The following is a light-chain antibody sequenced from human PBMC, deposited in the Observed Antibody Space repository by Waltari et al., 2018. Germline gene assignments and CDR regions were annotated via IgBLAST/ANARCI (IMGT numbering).Light chain of an antibody. V-gene: IGKV3-11*01. CDR2: DAS. J-gene: IGKJ3*01. Sequence: EIVLKQSPATLSLSPGDRATLSCRASQSISSYLAWYQQKPGQAPRLLIYDASTRATGVPARFSGSGSVTDFTLTISSLEPEDFAIYYCQQRSKSFTFGPGT. CDR1: QSISSY. CDR3: QQRSKSFT.